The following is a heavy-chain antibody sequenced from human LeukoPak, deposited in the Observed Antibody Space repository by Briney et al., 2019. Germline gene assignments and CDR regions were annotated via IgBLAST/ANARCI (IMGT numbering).Heavy chain of an antibody. D-gene: IGHD1-26*01. CDR2: ISGSGYAI. CDR1: GFTFSDFH. CDR3: ARLSGTYSRGGDH. J-gene: IGHJ4*02. Sequence: GGSLRLSCTASGFTFSDFHMSWIRQAPGKGLEWVSHISGSGYAIHHPGSVKGRFTISRDNAKTSLYLQMNSLRVEDSAVYYCARLSGTYSRGGDHWGQGTLVTVSS. V-gene: IGHV3-11*01.